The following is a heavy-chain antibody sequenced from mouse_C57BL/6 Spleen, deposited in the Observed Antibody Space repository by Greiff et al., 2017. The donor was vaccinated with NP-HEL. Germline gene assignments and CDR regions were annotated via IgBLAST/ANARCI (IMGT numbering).Heavy chain of an antibody. CDR3: ARSAVVDYFDY. V-gene: IGHV1-80*01. Sequence: VKLMESGAELVKPGASVKISCKASGYAFSSYWMNWVKQRPGKGLEWIGQIYPGDGDTNYNGKFKGKATLTADKSSSTAYMQLSSLTSEDSAVYFCARSAVVDYFDYWGQGTTLTVSS. CDR1: GYAFSSYW. J-gene: IGHJ2*01. CDR2: IYPGDGDT. D-gene: IGHD1-1*01.